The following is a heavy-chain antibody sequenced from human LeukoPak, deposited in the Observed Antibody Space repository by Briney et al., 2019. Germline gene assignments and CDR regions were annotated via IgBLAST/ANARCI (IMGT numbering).Heavy chain of an antibody. CDR3: AKENITGLPYYFDY. CDR2: ITGSGDTT. V-gene: IGHV3-23*01. Sequence: GGSLRLSCAASGFTFSSYAMTWVRQAPGKGLEWVSTITGSGDTTYYANSVKGRFTISRDNSKNTLYLQMNSLRAEDTAVYYCAKENITGLPYYFDYWGQGTLVTVSS. J-gene: IGHJ4*02. CDR1: GFTFSSYA. D-gene: IGHD1-14*01.